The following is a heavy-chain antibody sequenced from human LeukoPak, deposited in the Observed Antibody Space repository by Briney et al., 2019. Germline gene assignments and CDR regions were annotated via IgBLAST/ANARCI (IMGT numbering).Heavy chain of an antibody. D-gene: IGHD5-12*01. Sequence: TGGSLRLSCEASGFTFSSYWMSWVRQAPGKGLDWVANINLDGSEKNYVDSVKGRFTISRDNAYNSLYLQVNSLRAEDTAVFYCARANYDASPHFDYWGQGTLVTVSS. CDR1: GFTFSSYW. J-gene: IGHJ4*02. CDR3: ARANYDASPHFDY. V-gene: IGHV3-7*01. CDR2: INLDGSEK.